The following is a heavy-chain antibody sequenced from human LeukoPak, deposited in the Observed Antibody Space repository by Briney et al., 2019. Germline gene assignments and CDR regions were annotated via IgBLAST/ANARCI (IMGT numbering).Heavy chain of an antibody. V-gene: IGHV3-9*01. Sequence: PGRSLRLSCAASGFTFDDYAMHWVRQAPGKGLEWVSGISWNSGSIGYADSVKGRFTISRDSSKNTLFLQMNSLRVEDTAVYFCAKDYRGSFTDWGQGTLVTVSS. CDR1: GFTFDDYA. CDR2: ISWNSGSI. J-gene: IGHJ4*02. D-gene: IGHD1-26*01. CDR3: AKDYRGSFTD.